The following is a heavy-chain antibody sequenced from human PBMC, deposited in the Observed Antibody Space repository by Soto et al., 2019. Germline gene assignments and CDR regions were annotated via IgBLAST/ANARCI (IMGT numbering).Heavy chain of an antibody. CDR1: GFTFSNNA. D-gene: IGHD1-1*01. CDR2: ISYDGSNK. J-gene: IGHJ6*02. V-gene: IGHV3-30-3*01. Sequence: QVQLVESGGGVVQPGRSLRLSCAASGFTFSNNAMAWVRQAPGKGLEWVAVISYDGSNKYIEESVKGRFTISRDNSKNTLFLQMNSLRAEDTAVYYCARGTTTSAFSAMDAWGQGTTVTVSS. CDR3: ARGTTTSAFSAMDA.